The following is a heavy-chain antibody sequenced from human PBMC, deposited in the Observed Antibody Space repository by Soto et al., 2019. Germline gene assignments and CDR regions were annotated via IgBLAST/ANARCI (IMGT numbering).Heavy chain of an antibody. V-gene: IGHV4-59*01. CDR1: GGSISSYY. Sequence: SETLSLTCTVSGGSISSYYWSWIRQPPGKGLEWIGYVYYGGSTNYDPSLKSRVTISVDTSKNEFFLKLSSVTAADTAVYYCARDQEDTAMDHNWFDPWGQGTLVTVSS. CDR2: VYYGGST. CDR3: ARDQEDTAMDHNWFDP. J-gene: IGHJ5*02. D-gene: IGHD5-18*01.